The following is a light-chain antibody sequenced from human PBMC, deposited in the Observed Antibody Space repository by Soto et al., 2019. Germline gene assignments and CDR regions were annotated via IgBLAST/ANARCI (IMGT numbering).Light chain of an antibody. Sequence: QSALTQPPSASGAPGQRVTISCSGSASNIGRDPVNWYQQVPGTAPKLLIYENNHRPSGVPDRFSGSKSGTSASLVISGLQSEDEAEYFCAGWDGSLKGFVFRTGTKVTVL. J-gene: IGLJ1*01. CDR3: AGWDGSLKGFV. CDR1: ASNIGRDP. CDR2: ENN. V-gene: IGLV1-44*01.